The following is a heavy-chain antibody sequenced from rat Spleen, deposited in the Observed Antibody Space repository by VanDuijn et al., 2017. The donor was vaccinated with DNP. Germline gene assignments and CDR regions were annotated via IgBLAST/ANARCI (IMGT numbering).Heavy chain of an antibody. V-gene: IGHV5-25*01. D-gene: IGHD1-9*01. CDR2: MSPTTRNS. CDR1: GFSFSDYD. CDR3: TRGGTYYFDF. J-gene: IGHJ1*01. Sequence: EVQLVEIGGGLVQPGRSLKLSCVASGFSFSDYDMAWVRQAPTKGLEWVACMSPTTRNSYYRDSVRGRFTVSRDDSTSTLYLQMDSLRSEDTATYYCTRGGTYYFDFWGPGTMVTVSS.